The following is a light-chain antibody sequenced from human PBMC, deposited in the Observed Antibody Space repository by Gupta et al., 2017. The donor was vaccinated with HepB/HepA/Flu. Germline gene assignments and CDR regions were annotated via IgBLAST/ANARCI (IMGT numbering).Light chain of an antibody. Sequence: EVVLTQSPGTLSLSPGERATLSCRASENIRFYLGWYQQKPGQAPRLLISDASNRATGIPARFSGSGSGTDFTLTISSLEPEDFAIYYCQQCSKCPLTFGQGTRLDIK. J-gene: IGKJ5*01. CDR1: ENIRFY. CDR2: DAS. V-gene: IGKV3-11*01. CDR3: QQCSKCPLT.